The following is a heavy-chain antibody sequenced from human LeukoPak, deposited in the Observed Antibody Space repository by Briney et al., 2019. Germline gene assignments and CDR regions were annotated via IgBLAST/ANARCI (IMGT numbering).Heavy chain of an antibody. Sequence: GGSLRLSCAASGFTFSSYEMNWVRQAPGKGLEWVSYISSSGSTIYYADSVKGRFTISRDNAKNSLYLQMNSLRAEDTAVYYCAKYYYGSSRFDPWGQGTLVTVSS. V-gene: IGHV3-48*03. CDR2: ISSSGSTI. J-gene: IGHJ5*02. CDR3: AKYYYGSSRFDP. CDR1: GFTFSSYE. D-gene: IGHD3-10*01.